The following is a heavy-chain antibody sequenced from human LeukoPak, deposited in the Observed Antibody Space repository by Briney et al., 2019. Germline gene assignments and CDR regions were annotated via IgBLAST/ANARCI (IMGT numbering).Heavy chain of an antibody. CDR2: IYYSGST. D-gene: IGHD4-23*01. Sequence: PSEALSLTCTVSGGSISSYYWSWIRQPPGKGLEWIGYIYYSGSTNYNPPLKSRVTISVDTSKNQFSLKLSSVTAADTAVYYCARTSGGPEIEEAYYFDYWGQGTLVTVSS. V-gene: IGHV4-59*01. CDR3: ARTSGGPEIEEAYYFDY. CDR1: GGSISSYY. J-gene: IGHJ4*02.